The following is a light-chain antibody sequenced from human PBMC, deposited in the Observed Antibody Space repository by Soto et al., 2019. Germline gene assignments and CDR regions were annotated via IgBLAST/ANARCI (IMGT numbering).Light chain of an antibody. CDR1: QGISRS. CDR2: AAS. Sequence: HMPSSPSSTSAYVGASVTISCQASQGISRSLAWYQQKPGKAPKLLIYAASSLQSGVPSRFSGSGFGTDFTLTISSLQPEDSAIYYCQQDDISPLTFGEGTLLEIK. CDR3: QQDDISPLT. J-gene: IGKJ5*01. V-gene: IGKV1D-12*01.